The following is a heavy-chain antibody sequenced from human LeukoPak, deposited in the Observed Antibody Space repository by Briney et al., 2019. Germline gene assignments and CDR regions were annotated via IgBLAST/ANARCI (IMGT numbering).Heavy chain of an antibody. CDR1: GYSFTSYW. CDR3: ARHYHSLLGYYYGMDV. Sequence: GESLKISCKGSGYSFTSYWIGWVRQMPGKGLEWMGIIYPGDSDTRYSPSFQGQVTISADQSISTAYLQWSSLKASDTAMYYCARHYHSLLGYYYGMDVWGQGTTVTVSS. J-gene: IGHJ6*02. CDR2: IYPGDSDT. D-gene: IGHD5/OR15-5a*01. V-gene: IGHV5-51*01.